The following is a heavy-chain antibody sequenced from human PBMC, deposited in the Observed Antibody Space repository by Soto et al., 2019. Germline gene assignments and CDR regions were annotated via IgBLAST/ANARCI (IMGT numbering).Heavy chain of an antibody. Sequence: QVQLVQSGAEVKKPGSSVKVSCKASGGTFSSYAISWVRQAPGQGLEWMGGIIPIFGTANYAQKFQGRVTITADESTSTAYMELSSLRSEDTAVYYCAREQTAMNHYYYYGMDVWGQGTTVTVSS. D-gene: IGHD5-18*01. J-gene: IGHJ6*02. CDR1: GGTFSSYA. CDR2: IIPIFGTA. V-gene: IGHV1-69*01. CDR3: AREQTAMNHYYYYGMDV.